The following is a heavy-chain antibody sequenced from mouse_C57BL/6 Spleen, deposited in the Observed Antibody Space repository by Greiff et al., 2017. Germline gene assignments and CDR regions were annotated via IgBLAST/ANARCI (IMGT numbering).Heavy chain of an antibody. Sequence: VQLQESGPELVKPGASVKISCKASGYAFSSSWMNWVKQRPGKGLEWIGRIYPGDGDTNYNGKFKGKATLTADKSSSTAYMQLSSLTSEDSAVYFCAADYYGSSYDGYFDDWGKGTTVTVSS. D-gene: IGHD1-1*01. CDR3: AADYYGSSYDGYFDD. CDR2: IYPGDGDT. V-gene: IGHV1-82*01. J-gene: IGHJ1*03. CDR1: GYAFSSSW.